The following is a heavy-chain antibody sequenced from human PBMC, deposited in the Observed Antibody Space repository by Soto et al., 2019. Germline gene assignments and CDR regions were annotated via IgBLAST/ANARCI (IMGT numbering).Heavy chain of an antibody. J-gene: IGHJ4*02. CDR1: GGSISSLH. CDR3: ARLEGLATISYYFDF. V-gene: IGHV4-59*08. CDR2: IYYRGNA. Sequence: SETLSLTCTVSGGSISSLHWSWIRQPPGKGLEWIGNIYYRGNANYNPSLQTRVTISLDKSKSQFSLKLNSVTAADSAVYFCARLEGLATISYYFDFWGPGALVTVSS. D-gene: IGHD3-9*01.